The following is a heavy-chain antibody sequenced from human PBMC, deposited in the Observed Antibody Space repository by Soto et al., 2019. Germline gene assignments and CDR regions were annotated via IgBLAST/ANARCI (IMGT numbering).Heavy chain of an antibody. CDR1: GFTFSSYS. CDR3: ASPGYSSGWSLDY. D-gene: IGHD6-19*01. CDR2: ISSSSSYI. Sequence: PGGSLRLSCAASGFTFSSYSMNWVRQAPGKGLEWVSSISSSSSYIYYADSVKGRFTISRDNAKNSLYLQMNSLRAEDTAVYYRASPGYSSGWSLDYWGQGTLVTVSS. V-gene: IGHV3-21*01. J-gene: IGHJ4*02.